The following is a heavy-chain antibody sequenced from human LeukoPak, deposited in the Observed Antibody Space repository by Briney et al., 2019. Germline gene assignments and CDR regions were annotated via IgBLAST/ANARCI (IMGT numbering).Heavy chain of an antibody. D-gene: IGHD3-10*01. CDR2: ISGSGGST. CDR1: GFTFGSYA. V-gene: IGHV3-23*01. CDR3: AKVPGFYGSGSYYNFDY. Sequence: PGGSLRLSCAASGFTFGSYAMSWVRQAPGKGLEWVSAISGSGGSTYYADSVKGRFTISRDNSKNTLYLQMNSLRAEDTAVYYCAKVPGFYGSGSYYNFDYWGQGTLVTVSS. J-gene: IGHJ4*02.